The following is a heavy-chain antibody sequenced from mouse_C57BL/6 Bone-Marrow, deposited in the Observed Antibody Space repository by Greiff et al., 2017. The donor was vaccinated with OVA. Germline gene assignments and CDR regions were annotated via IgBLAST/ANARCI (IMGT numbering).Heavy chain of an antibody. J-gene: IGHJ2*01. Sequence: QVQLQQPGAELVKPGASVKLSCKASGYTFTSYWMQWVKQRPGPGLEWIGEIDPSDSYTNYNQKFKGKATLTVDTSSSTAYMQLSSLTSEDSAVYYCAFTTVVAPYYFDYWGQGTTLTVSS. D-gene: IGHD1-1*01. CDR3: AFTTVVAPYYFDY. CDR2: IDPSDSYT. V-gene: IGHV1-50*01. CDR1: GYTFTSYW.